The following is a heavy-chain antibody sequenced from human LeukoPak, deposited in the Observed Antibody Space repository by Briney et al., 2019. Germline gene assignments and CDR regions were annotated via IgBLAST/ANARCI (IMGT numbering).Heavy chain of an antibody. V-gene: IGHV3-53*01. D-gene: IGHD3-10*01. Sequence: PGGSLRLSCAASGFTVNSIYMSWVRQAPGKGLEWVSVIYSGGTTQYADSVKGRFTVSRDNSKNTLYLQMNSLRAEDTAVYYCARDIEDASGREGEPDAFDIWGQGTVVTVSS. CDR2: IYSGGTT. CDR3: ARDIEDASGREGEPDAFDI. CDR1: GFTVNSIY. J-gene: IGHJ3*02.